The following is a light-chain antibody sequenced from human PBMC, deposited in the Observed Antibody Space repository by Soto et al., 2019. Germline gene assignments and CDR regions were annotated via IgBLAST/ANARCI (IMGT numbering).Light chain of an antibody. CDR3: QQYYSTPLT. J-gene: IGKJ4*01. CDR1: QSVLYSSNNKNY. Sequence: DIVMTQSPDSLAVSLGERATINCKSSQSVLYSSNNKNYLAWYQHKPGQPPRLLIYWASTQESGVPDRFSGSGSGTYFTLTISSLQAEDVAVYYCQQYYSTPLTFGGGTRVEI. CDR2: WAS. V-gene: IGKV4-1*01.